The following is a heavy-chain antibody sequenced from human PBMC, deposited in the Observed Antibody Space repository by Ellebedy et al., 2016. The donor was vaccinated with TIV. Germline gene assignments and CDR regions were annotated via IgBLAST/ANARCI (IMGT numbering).Heavy chain of an antibody. CDR3: AKGGYYNLDY. D-gene: IGHD3-9*01. CDR1: GLTFSSYV. V-gene: IGHV3-23*01. Sequence: GGSLRLXXAASGLTFSSYVMNWVRQAPGKGLGWVSAITGSGDSTYYADSVKGRFTISRDNSKNTLYLQMNGLRAEDTAVFYCAKGGYYNLDYWGPGILVTVSS. CDR2: ITGSGDST. J-gene: IGHJ4*02.